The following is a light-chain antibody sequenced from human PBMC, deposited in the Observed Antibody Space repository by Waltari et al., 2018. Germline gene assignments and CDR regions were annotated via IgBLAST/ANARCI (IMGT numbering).Light chain of an antibody. CDR2: GAS. CDR1: QGISSS. V-gene: IGKV1-12*01. J-gene: IGKJ3*01. Sequence: DIAITDSRSSVSASVGFRVPIPCRASQGISSSLAWYQQKPGKAPKRLIHGASGLQSGVPSRFSGSGSGTDLTLTISSLQPEDFATYYCQQANSFPFTFGPGTKVDI. CDR3: QQANSFPFT.